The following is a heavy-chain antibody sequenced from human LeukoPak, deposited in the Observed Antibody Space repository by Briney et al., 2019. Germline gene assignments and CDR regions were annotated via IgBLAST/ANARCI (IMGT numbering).Heavy chain of an antibody. CDR2: ISYDGSNK. V-gene: IGHV3-30*18. D-gene: IGHD4-17*01. CDR1: GFTFSSYG. CDR3: AKEDYAGNYYYYYMDV. Sequence: GGTLRLSCAASGFTFSSYGMHWVRQAPGKGLEWVAVISYDGSNKYYADSVKGRFTISRDNSKNTLYLQMNSLRAEDTAVYYCAKEDYAGNYYYYYMDVWGKGTTVTVSS. J-gene: IGHJ6*03.